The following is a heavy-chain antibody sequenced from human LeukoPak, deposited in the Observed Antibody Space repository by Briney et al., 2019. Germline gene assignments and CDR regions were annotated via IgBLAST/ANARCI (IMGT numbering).Heavy chain of an antibody. V-gene: IGHV1-69*13. J-gene: IGHJ6*03. CDR2: IIPIFGTE. D-gene: IGHD2-2*01. CDR1: GGTFSSYA. CDR3: AITSVVPAAISYYYYMDV. Sequence: PRASVTVSCKASGGTFSSYAISWVRQAPGQGLEWMGGIIPIFGTENYEQKSQGRVTINADESKSKVYMERNSQRAEGAAVSQHAITSVVPAAISYYYYMDVWGKGTTVTISS.